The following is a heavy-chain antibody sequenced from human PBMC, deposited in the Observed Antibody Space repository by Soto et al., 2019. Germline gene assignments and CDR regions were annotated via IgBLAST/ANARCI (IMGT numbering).Heavy chain of an antibody. J-gene: IGHJ3*02. CDR2: ISGSGGST. CDR1: GFTFSSYA. V-gene: IGHV3-23*01. CDR3: PILIEPATRVGAFHI. D-gene: IGHD3-3*01. Sequence: GGSLRLSCAASGFTFSSYAMSWVRQAPGKGLEWVSAISGSGGSTYYADSVKGRFTISRDNSKNTLYLQMNSLRAEDTAVYYCPILIEPATRVGAFHIWCPGTLVTVSS.